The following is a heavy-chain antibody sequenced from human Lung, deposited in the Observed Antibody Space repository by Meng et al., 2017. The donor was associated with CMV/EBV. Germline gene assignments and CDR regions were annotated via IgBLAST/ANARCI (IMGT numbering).Heavy chain of an antibody. J-gene: IGHJ6*02. D-gene: IGHD5-12*01. CDR1: GFTFSSYS. V-gene: IGHV3-21*01. CDR3: ARDLRGYSGYDYPYYYYGMDV. Sequence: GEXXTISCAASGFTFSSYSMNWVRQAPGKGLEWVSSISSSSSYIYYADSVKGRFTISRDNAKNSLYLQMNSLRAEDTAVYYCARDLRGYSGYDYPYYYYGMDVXGQGXTVTVSS. CDR2: ISSSSSYI.